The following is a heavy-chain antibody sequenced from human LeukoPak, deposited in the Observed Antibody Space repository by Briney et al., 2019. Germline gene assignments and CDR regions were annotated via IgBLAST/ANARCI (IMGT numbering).Heavy chain of an antibody. D-gene: IGHD3-9*01. Sequence: ASVKVSCKASGYTFTSYAMHWVRQAPGQRLEWMGWINAGNGNTKYSQKFQGRVIITRDTSASTAYMELSSLRSEDTAVYYCARDRHNDILTGYLDYWGQGTLVTVSS. CDR2: INAGNGNT. V-gene: IGHV1-3*01. CDR3: ARDRHNDILTGYLDY. CDR1: GYTFTSYA. J-gene: IGHJ4*02.